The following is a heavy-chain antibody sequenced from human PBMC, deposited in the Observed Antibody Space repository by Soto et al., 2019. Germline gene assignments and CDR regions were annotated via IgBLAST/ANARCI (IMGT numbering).Heavy chain of an antibody. CDR2: IYHSGTF. D-gene: IGHD2-15*01. J-gene: IGHJ6*02. CDR3: VRAVPAATWAYNGMDV. CDR1: GGSVESSSC. V-gene: IGHV4-4*02. Sequence: QVRLKESGPGLVKPSGTLSLTCAVSGGSVESSSCWSWVRQAPGKGLEWIGEIYHSGTFNYNPSLASRVYVSVDKSTNQFSLNLNSVTAAATAVYYCVRAVPAATWAYNGMDVWGQGTTVTVSS.